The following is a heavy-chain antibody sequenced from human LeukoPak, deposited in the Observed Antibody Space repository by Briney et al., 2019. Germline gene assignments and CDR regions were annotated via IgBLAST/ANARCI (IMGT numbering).Heavy chain of an antibody. D-gene: IGHD1/OR15-1a*01. Sequence: ASVKVSCKASGYTFTGYYMHWVRQAPGQGLEWMGWINPNSGGTNYAQKFQGRVTMTRDTSISTAYMELSRLRSDDTAVYFCARGLGHTSGTEAFEYWGQGTLVTVSS. CDR2: INPNSGGT. V-gene: IGHV1-2*02. CDR1: GYTFTGYY. J-gene: IGHJ4*02. CDR3: ARGLGHTSGTEAFEY.